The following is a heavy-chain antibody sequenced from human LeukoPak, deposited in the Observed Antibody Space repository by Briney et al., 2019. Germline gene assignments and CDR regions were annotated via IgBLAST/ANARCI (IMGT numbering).Heavy chain of an antibody. CDR1: GFTFSSYS. J-gene: IGHJ6*03. V-gene: IGHV3-21*01. CDR3: ARDRKYSSSPYYYYYMDV. Sequence: GGSLRLSCAASGFTFSSYSMNWVRQAPGKGLEWVSSISSSSSYIYYADSVKGRFTISRDNAKNSLYLQMNSLRAEDTAVYYCARDRKYSSSPYYYYYMDVWGKGTTVTVSS. CDR2: ISSSSSYI. D-gene: IGHD6-6*01.